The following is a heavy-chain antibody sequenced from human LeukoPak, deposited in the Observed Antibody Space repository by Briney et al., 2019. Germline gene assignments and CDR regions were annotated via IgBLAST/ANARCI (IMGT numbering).Heavy chain of an antibody. CDR2: IRSKAFGATT. J-gene: IGHJ4*02. V-gene: IGHV3-49*04. Sequence: GGSLRLSCKPSGFTFGDYAMSWVRQAPGKGLEWVGFIRSKAFGATTDYAASVKGRFTVSRDDSKSIAYLQMNGLKTEDTAVYYCTRDCSGSSCYEEMDYWGQGTLVTVSS. CDR1: GFTFGDYA. CDR3: TRDCSGSSCYEEMDY. D-gene: IGHD2-15*01.